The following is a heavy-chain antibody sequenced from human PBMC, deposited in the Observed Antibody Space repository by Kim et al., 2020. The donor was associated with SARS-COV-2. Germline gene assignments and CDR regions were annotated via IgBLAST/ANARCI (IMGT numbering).Heavy chain of an antibody. Sequence: KGRFTISGDNTKNTLYLQMNSLRAEDTAVYYCARASLHCSGGSCYSFFDYWGQGTLVTVSS. V-gene: IGHV3-30*07. D-gene: IGHD2-15*01. CDR3: ARASLHCSGGSCYSFFDY. J-gene: IGHJ4*02.